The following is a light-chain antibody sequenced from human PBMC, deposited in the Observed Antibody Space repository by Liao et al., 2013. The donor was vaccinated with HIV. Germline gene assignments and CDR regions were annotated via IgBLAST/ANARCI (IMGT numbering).Light chain of an antibody. CDR3: QSGDSSATYPV. CDR2: KDS. V-gene: IGLV3-25*03. Sequence: SDELTQPSSVSVSPGQTATITCSGDELGDKYASWYQQKPGQAPVLVIYKDSERPSGIPERFSGSSSGTTVTLTISGVQAEDEADYFCQSGDSSATYPVFGGGTKLTVL. CDR1: ELGDKY. J-gene: IGLJ3*02.